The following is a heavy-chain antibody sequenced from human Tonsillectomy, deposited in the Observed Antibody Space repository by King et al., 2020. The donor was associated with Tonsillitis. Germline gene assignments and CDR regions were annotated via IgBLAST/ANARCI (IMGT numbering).Heavy chain of an antibody. D-gene: IGHD3-9*01. CDR1: GFTFSSYA. CDR2: IYSGGSST. J-gene: IGHJ2*01. CDR3: AKDLGIRYPQRYFDL. Sequence: VQLVESGGGLVQPGGSLRLSCAASGFTFSSYAMSWVRQAPGKGLELVAVIYSGGSSTYYADSVKGRFTISRDNSKNTLYLQMNSLRAEDTAVYYCAKDLGIRYPQRYFDLGGRGTLVTVSS. V-gene: IGHV3-23*03.